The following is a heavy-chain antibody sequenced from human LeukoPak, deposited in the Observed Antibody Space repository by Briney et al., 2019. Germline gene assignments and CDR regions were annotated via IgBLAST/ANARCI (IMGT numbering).Heavy chain of an antibody. CDR1: GDSISTNGYY. Sequence: SSETLSLTCTVSGDSISTNGYYWAWIRQPPGTGLEWIGSVYYTGSAYYNPSLKSRVTISVDKSKDQFSLKLNSVTAADTAIYFCARLRDYGGLFDSWGQGTLVTVSS. CDR3: ARLRDYGGLFDS. J-gene: IGHJ5*01. CDR2: VYYTGSA. D-gene: IGHD4-23*01. V-gene: IGHV4-39*07.